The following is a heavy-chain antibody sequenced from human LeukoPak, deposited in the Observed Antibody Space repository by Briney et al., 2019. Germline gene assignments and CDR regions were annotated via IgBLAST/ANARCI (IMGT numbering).Heavy chain of an antibody. D-gene: IGHD2-15*01. J-gene: IGHJ3*02. CDR1: GGSISSSSYY. Sequence: SETLSLTCTVSGGSISSSSYYWGWIRQPPGKGLEWIGYIYYSGSTNYNPSLKSRVTISVDTSKNQFSLKLSSVTAADTAVYYCARLSLGYCSGGSCTDAFDIWGQGTMVTVSS. V-gene: IGHV4-61*05. CDR2: IYYSGST. CDR3: ARLSLGYCSGGSCTDAFDI.